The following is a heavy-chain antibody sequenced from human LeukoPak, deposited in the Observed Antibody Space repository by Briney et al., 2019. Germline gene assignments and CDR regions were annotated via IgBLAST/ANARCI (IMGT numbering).Heavy chain of an antibody. V-gene: IGHV4-34*01. CDR3: AHGVAATVVTPGPIYYYGMDV. D-gene: IGHD4-23*01. CDR1: GGSFSGYY. J-gene: IGHJ6*02. Sequence: SETLSLTCAAYGGSFSGYYWNWIRQPPGKGLEWIGEINHSGSTNYNPSLKSRVTISVDTSKNQCSLTLSSVTAADTAVYYCAHGVAATVVTPGPIYYYGMDVWGQGTTVTVSS. CDR2: INHSGST.